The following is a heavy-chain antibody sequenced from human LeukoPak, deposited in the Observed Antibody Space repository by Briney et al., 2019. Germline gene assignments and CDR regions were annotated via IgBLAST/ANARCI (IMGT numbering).Heavy chain of an antibody. Sequence: SETLSLTCAVYGGSFSGYYWSWIRQPPGKGLEWIGEINHSGSTNYNPSLKSRVTISVDTSKNQFSLKLSSVTAADTAVYYCARDRGGLTTDYWGQGTLVTVSS. V-gene: IGHV4-34*01. CDR2: INHSGST. CDR3: ARDRGGLTTDY. CDR1: GGSFSGYY. J-gene: IGHJ4*02. D-gene: IGHD4-11*01.